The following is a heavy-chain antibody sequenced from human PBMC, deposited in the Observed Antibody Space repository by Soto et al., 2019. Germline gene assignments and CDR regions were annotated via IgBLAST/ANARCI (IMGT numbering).Heavy chain of an antibody. CDR3: ARVIWSGHLTSDL. CDR2: ISSGGST. J-gene: IGHJ5*02. CDR1: GFTVSSFY. Sequence: EVQLVESGGGLVQPGGSLRLSCAASGFTVSSFYMTWVRQAPGKGLQWVAVISSGGSTYYADSVKGRFTISRDNAKNSLYLQMNSLRDEDTAVYYCARVIWSGHLTSDLWGQGTLVTVSS. D-gene: IGHD3-3*01. V-gene: IGHV3-66*01.